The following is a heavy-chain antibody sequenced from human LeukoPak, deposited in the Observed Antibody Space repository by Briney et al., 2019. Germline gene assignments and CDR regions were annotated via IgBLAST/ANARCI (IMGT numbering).Heavy chain of an antibody. D-gene: IGHD1-26*01. V-gene: IGHV3-74*01. CDR1: GFTFSSYA. Sequence: PGGSLRLSCAVSGFTFSSYAMSWVRQAPGKGRVWVSRINSDGSSTSYADSVKGRFTISRDNAKNTLYLQMNSLRAEDTAVYYCTRGVGATQEPFDYWGQGTLVTVSS. J-gene: IGHJ4*02. CDR2: INSDGSST. CDR3: TRGVGATQEPFDY.